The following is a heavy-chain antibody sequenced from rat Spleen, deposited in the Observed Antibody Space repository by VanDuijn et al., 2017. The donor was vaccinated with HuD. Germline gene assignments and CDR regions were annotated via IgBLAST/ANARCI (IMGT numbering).Heavy chain of an antibody. CDR1: GFTFSDNY. CDR3: ARPSYGYPFAY. J-gene: IGHJ3*01. Sequence: EVQLVESGGGLVQPGRSLKLSCAASGFTFSDNYMAWVRQAPTKGLEWVASIPYDGSGTYYRDSVKGRFTISRDNAKNTLYLQMDSLRSEDTATYYCARPSYGYPFAYWGQGTLVTVSS. V-gene: IGHV5-7*01. CDR2: IPYDGSGT. D-gene: IGHD2-2*01.